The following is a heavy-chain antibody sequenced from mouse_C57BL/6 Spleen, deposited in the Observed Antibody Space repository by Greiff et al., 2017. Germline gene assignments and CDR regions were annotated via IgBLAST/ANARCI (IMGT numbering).Heavy chain of an antibody. CDR2: INPNNGGT. CDR3: ARYRQLLYYAMDY. CDR1: GYTFTDYN. D-gene: IGHD6-1*01. V-gene: IGHV1-22*01. Sequence: EVKLLESGPELVKPGASVKMSCKASGYTFTDYNMHWVKQSHGKSLEWIGYINPNNGGTSYNQKFKGKATLTVNKSSSTAYMELRSLTSEDSAVYYCARYRQLLYYAMDYWGQGTSVTVSS. J-gene: IGHJ4*01.